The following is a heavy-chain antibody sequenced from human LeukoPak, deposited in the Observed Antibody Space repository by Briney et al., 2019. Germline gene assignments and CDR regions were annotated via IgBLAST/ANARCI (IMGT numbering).Heavy chain of an antibody. D-gene: IGHD6-13*01. Sequence: PSDTLSLTCTLTGGSINFYYWSWIPHPTGKGLEWIGRIYSTGSTNYSPSLKSRVTMSVDKSKNQFSLSLSTVTAADTAVYYCARGIADPYSFDSWGQGTLVTVSS. J-gene: IGHJ4*02. CDR1: GGSINFYY. V-gene: IGHV4-4*07. CDR3: ARGIADPYSFDS. CDR2: IYSTGST.